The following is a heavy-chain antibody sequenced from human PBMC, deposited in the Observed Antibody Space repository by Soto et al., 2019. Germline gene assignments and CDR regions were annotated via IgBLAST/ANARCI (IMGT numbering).Heavy chain of an antibody. CDR1: GYSFTSYW. CDR3: ASILTTGNYYYYGMDV. D-gene: IGHD4-17*01. CDR2: IYPGDSDT. V-gene: IGHV5-51*01. J-gene: IGHJ6*02. Sequence: GESLKISCKGSGYSFTSYWIGWVRQMPGKGLEWMGIIYPGDSDTRYSPSFQGRVTISADKSISTAYLQWSSLKASDTAMYYCASILTTGNYYYYGMDVWGQGTTVTVSS.